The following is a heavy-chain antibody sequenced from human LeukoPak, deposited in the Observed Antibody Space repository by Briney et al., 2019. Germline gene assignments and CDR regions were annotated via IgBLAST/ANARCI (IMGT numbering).Heavy chain of an antibody. Sequence: GGSLRLSCAASGFTFSSYWMSWVRQAPGKGLEWVANIKQDGSEKYYADSVKGRFTISRDNSKNTLNLQMNSVRAEDAAVYYCVREHFDDNGYYYYFDLWGQGTLVTVSS. CDR1: GFTFSSYW. CDR2: IKQDGSEK. J-gene: IGHJ4*02. D-gene: IGHD3-22*01. CDR3: VREHFDDNGYYYYFDL. V-gene: IGHV3-7*01.